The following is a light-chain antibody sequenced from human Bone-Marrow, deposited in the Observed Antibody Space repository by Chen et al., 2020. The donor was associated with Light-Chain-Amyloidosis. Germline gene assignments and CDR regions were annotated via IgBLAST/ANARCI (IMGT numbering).Light chain of an antibody. CDR1: SSDVGAYNY. J-gene: IGLJ2*01. CDR2: EVN. Sequence: QSALTQPPSASGSPGQSITISCTGTSSDVGAYNYVYWYQQHPGKAPKLMIYEVNKRPSGVPDRFSGSKSGNTASLTVSGLQAEDEADYYCTSYAGGHTLPVFGVGTSLTVL. V-gene: IGLV2-8*01. CDR3: TSYAGGHTLPV.